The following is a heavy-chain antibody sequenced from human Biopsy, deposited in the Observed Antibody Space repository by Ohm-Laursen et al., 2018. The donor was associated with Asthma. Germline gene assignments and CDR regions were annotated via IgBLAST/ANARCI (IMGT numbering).Heavy chain of an antibody. D-gene: IGHD3-16*01. J-gene: IGHJ4*02. CDR3: ARRGGVRRYFDY. V-gene: IGHV4-30-4*01. Sequence: SQTLSLTCTVSGGSISSGAYYWSWVRQPPGKGLEWIGYIYYFGSTYYNPSLKSRVAISLDTSKNQFSLKLSSVTAADTAVYFCARRGGVRRYFDYWGQGTLVTVSS. CDR2: IYYFGST. CDR1: GGSISSGAYY.